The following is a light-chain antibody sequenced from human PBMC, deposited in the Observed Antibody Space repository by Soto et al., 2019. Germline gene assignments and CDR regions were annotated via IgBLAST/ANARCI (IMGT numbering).Light chain of an antibody. Sequence: QSALTQPPSASGSPGQSVTISCTGTSSDVGGYNYVSWYQQHPGKAPKLMIYEVSKRPSGVPDRISGSKSGNTASLTVSGXXXXXXXXXYCSSYAGSNNVVFGGGTKLTV. CDR2: EVS. J-gene: IGLJ2*01. V-gene: IGLV2-8*01. CDR1: SSDVGGYNY. CDR3: SSYAGSNNVV.